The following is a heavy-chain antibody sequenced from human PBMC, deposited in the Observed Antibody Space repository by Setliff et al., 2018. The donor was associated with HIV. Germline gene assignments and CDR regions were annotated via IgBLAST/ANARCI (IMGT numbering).Heavy chain of an antibody. D-gene: IGHD5-12*01. J-gene: IGHJ5*01. CDR1: GVSMTSGGYY. V-gene: IGHV4-61*02. CDR2: ISTSGST. Sequence: KPSETLSLTCTVSGVSMTSGGYYWTWHRQPTGKGLEWIGCISTSGSTNYNPSLKSRVTLSLAMSKNQFSLNVSSVIAADTAVYYCTRLVGGYADSWGQGTLVTVSS. CDR3: TRLVGGYADS.